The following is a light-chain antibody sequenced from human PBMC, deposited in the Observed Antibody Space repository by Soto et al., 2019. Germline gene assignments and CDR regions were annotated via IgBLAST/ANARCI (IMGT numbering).Light chain of an antibody. V-gene: IGKV1-39*01. Sequence: DIQMTQSPSSLSASVGDTVTMTCRASQSISNYLNWYQQKPGTAPNLLIYAASSLQSGVPSRFSGSGSGTDFTLTISSLQHEDFATYYCQQSYGTPRTFGQGTKVDI. CDR1: QSISNY. J-gene: IGKJ1*01. CDR3: QQSYGTPRT. CDR2: AAS.